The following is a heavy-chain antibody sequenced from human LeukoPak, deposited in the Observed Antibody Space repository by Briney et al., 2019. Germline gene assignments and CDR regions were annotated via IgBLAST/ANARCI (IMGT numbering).Heavy chain of an antibody. D-gene: IGHD3-22*01. Sequence: ASVKVSCKASGYTFTGYYMHWVRQAPGQGLKWMGRMNPNSGGTNYAQKFQGRVTMTRDTSINTAYMDLSRLRSDDTAVYYCARGRNSVYYFNVVAPSYFDYWGQGTLVTVSS. J-gene: IGHJ4*02. CDR3: ARGRNSVYYFNVVAPSYFDY. V-gene: IGHV1-2*06. CDR1: GYTFTGYY. CDR2: MNPNSGGT.